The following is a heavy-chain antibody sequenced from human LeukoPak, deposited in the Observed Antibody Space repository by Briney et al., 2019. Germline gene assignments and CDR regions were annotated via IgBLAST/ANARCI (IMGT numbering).Heavy chain of an antibody. J-gene: IGHJ4*02. CDR3: AREGIVRTYDQ. Sequence: PSETLSLTCTVSGDSISSYYWYWFRQPPGKELEWIACIYYSGITHYNPSLKSRVTISLATSKNQFSLRLSSVTAADTAVYYCAREGIVRTYDQWGQGTLVTVSS. V-gene: IGHV4-59*12. CDR1: GDSISSYY. CDR2: IYYSGIT. D-gene: IGHD2/OR15-2a*01.